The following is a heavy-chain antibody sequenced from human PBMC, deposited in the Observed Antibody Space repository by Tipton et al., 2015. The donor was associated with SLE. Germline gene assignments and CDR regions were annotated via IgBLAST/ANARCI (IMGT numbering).Heavy chain of an antibody. V-gene: IGHV3-15*01. Sequence: SLRLSCAASGFTFSNAWMSWVRQAPGKGLEWVGRIKSKTDGGTTDYAAPVKGRFTISRDDSKNTLYLQMNSLKTEDTAVYYCTTEGRVVEDEDYYYYYGMDVWGQGTTVTVSS. CDR3: TTEGRVVEDEDYYYYYGMDV. D-gene: IGHD2-15*01. J-gene: IGHJ6*02. CDR1: GFTFSNAW. CDR2: IKSKTDGGTT.